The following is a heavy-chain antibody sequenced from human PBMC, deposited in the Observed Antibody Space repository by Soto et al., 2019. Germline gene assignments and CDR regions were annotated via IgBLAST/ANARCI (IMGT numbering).Heavy chain of an antibody. J-gene: IGHJ4*02. CDR2: IYSGGST. CDR3: ARVGCSGGSCVLDH. V-gene: IGHV3-66*01. CDR1: GLTVSDNY. Sequence: EVQLVESGGGLVQPGGSLRLSCAASGLTVSDNYMTWVRQAPGKGLEWVSVIYSGGSTYYADSVKDRFTIPRDNSKNTLYLQMNNLRAEDTAVYYCARVGCSGGSCVLDHWGQGTLVTVSS. D-gene: IGHD2-15*01.